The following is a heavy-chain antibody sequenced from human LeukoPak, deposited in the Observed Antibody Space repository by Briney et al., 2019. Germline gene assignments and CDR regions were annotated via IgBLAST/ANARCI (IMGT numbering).Heavy chain of an antibody. J-gene: IGHJ5*02. CDR2: IIPIFGTA. CDR1: GGTFSSYA. Sequence: RASVKVSCKASGGTFSSYAISWVRQAPGQGLEWMGGIIPIFGTANYAQKFQGRVTITADESTSTAYMELSSLRSEDTAVYYCARGRLRFLEWLSLRHNWFDPWGQGTLVTVSS. V-gene: IGHV1-69*13. D-gene: IGHD3-3*01. CDR3: ARGRLRFLEWLSLRHNWFDP.